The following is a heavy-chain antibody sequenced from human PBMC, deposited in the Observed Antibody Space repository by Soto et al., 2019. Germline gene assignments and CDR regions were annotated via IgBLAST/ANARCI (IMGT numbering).Heavy chain of an antibody. CDR1: GYAFTSYG. Sequence: GASVKVSCKASGYAFTSYGISWVRQAPGQGLEWMGWISAYNGNTNYAQKLQGRVTMTTDTSTSTAYMELRSLRSDDTAVYYCARATSPKIWSGLWGGLGWFDPWGQGTLVTVSS. CDR2: ISAYNGNT. D-gene: IGHD3-3*01. CDR3: ARATSPKIWSGLWGGLGWFDP. J-gene: IGHJ5*02. V-gene: IGHV1-18*01.